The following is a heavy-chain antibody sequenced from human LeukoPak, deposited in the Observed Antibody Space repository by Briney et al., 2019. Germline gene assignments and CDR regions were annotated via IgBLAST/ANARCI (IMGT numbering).Heavy chain of an antibody. Sequence: ASVKVSCKAFGYTFTSNYMHWVRQAPGQGPEWMGVISPSGGSTTYAQKFQGRVTMTRDTSTSTVYMELSSLRSEDTAVYYCARLSGYDWESFYDYWGQGTLVIVSS. CDR3: ARLSGYDWESFYDY. CDR2: ISPSGGST. V-gene: IGHV1-46*01. J-gene: IGHJ4*02. D-gene: IGHD5-12*01. CDR1: GYTFTSNY.